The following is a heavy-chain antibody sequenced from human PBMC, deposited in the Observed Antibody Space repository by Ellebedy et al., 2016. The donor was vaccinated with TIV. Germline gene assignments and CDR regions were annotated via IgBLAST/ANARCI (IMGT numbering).Heavy chain of an antibody. CDR2: ISTDGTTT. V-gene: IGHV3-74*01. J-gene: IGHJ1*01. CDR1: GFIFSSYD. D-gene: IGHD5-12*01. Sequence: PGGSLRLSCAASGFIFSSYDMSWVRQAPGKGLVWFSHISTDGTTTTYADSVEGRFTISRDNANNALYLQMNSLTADDTAVYYCARGVDIVAPLVSWGQGTLVTVSS. CDR3: ARGVDIVAPLVS.